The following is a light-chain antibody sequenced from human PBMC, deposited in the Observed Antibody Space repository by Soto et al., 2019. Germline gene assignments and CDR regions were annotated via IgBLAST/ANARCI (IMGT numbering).Light chain of an antibody. J-gene: IGKJ1*01. V-gene: IGKV3-20*01. CDR1: QSVSSSY. CDR2: GAS. CDR3: QQYSSSRT. Sequence: EIMFKQSPGTLSLSPGERATLSCRASQSVSSSYLAWYQQKPGQAPRLLIYGASTRATGIPARFSGSGSETDFTLTITRLEPEDFAVYYCQQYSSSRTFGQGTKVDIK.